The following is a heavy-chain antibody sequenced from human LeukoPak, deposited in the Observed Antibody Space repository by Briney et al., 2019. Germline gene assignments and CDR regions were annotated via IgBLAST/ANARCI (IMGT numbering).Heavy chain of an antibody. CDR1: GGSISSGGYY. J-gene: IGHJ4*02. D-gene: IGHD6-13*01. CDR2: IYYSGST. V-gene: IGHV4-31*03. CDR3: AGAERDRTIAAAGHFDY. Sequence: SQTLSLTCTVSGGSISSGGYYWSWIRQHPGKGLEWIGYIYYSGSTYYNPSLKSRVTISVDTSKNQFSLKLSSVTAADTAVYYCAGAERDRTIAAAGHFDYWGQGTLVTVSS.